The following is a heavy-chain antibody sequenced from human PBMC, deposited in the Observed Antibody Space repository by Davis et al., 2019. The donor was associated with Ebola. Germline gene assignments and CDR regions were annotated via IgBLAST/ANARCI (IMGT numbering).Heavy chain of an antibody. D-gene: IGHD2-15*01. V-gene: IGHV3-48*02. CDR1: GFSFTSYS. CDR3: ARVYSWGFDF. CDR2: ISGGYT. Sequence: LSLTCAASGFSFTSYSMNWVRQAPGKGLEWVAYISGGYTYYAESVKGRFTISRDSAKDSLYLHMDSLRDDDTADYYCARVYSWGFDFWGQGTLVTVSS. J-gene: IGHJ4*02.